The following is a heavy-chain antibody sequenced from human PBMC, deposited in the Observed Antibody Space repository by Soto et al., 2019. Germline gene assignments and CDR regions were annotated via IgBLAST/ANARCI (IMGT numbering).Heavy chain of an antibody. D-gene: IGHD2-15*01. CDR3: AREYGGNGMDV. CDR1: GFTFSSYA. CDR2: ISYDGSNK. Sequence: QVQLVESGGGVVQPGRSLRLSCAASGFTFSSYAMHWVRQAPGKGLEWVAVISYDGSNKYYADSVKGRFTISRDNSKNTLYLQMNSLRAEDTAVYYCAREYGGNGMDVWGQGTTVTVSS. V-gene: IGHV3-30-3*01. J-gene: IGHJ6*02.